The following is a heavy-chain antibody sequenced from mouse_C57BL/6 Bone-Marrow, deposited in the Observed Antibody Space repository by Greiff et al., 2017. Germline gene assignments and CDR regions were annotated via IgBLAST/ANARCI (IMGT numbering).Heavy chain of an antibody. D-gene: IGHD1-1*01. CDR2: IDPENGDT. J-gene: IGHJ4*01. Sequence: VKLQQSGAELVRPGASVKLSCTASGFNIKDDYMHWVKQRPEQGLEWIGWIDPENGDTEYASKFQGKATITADTSSNTAYLQLSSLTSEDTAVYYCTTDHGSSYRAMDYWGQGTSVTVSS. V-gene: IGHV14-4*01. CDR3: TTDHGSSYRAMDY. CDR1: GFNIKDDY.